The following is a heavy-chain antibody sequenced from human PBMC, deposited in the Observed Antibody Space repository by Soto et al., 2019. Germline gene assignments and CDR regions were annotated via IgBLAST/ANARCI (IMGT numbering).Heavy chain of an antibody. CDR2: ISGSGGYT. V-gene: IGHV3-23*01. CDR1: GFTFSSYA. Sequence: EVQLLESGGGLVQPGGSLRLSCAASGFTFSSYAMSWVRQAPGKGLEWVSAISGSGGYTYYADSVKGRFTISRDNSNNTLYLEMNSLGAEDTAVYYCARRLYCSGSSGHSYYYTMDVWGQVTTVIVSS. J-gene: IGHJ6*02. D-gene: IGHD2-15*01. CDR3: ARRLYCSGSSGHSYYYTMDV.